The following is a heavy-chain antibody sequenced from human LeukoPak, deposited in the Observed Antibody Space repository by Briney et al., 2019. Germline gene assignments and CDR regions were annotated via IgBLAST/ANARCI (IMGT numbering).Heavy chain of an antibody. Sequence: PGRSLRLSCAVSGFTFSSYAMHWVRQAPGKGREGVAVISYDGSNKYYTDSVKGRFTISRENSKNTLYLQMNSLRAEDTAVYYCARGSERFLEWSPFDYWGQGTLVTVSS. V-gene: IGHV3-30*04. J-gene: IGHJ4*02. CDR1: GFTFSSYA. CDR2: ISYDGSNK. CDR3: ARGSERFLEWSPFDY. D-gene: IGHD3-3*01.